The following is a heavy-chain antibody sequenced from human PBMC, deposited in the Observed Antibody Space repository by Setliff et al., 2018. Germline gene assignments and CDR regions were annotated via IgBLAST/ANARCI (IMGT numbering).Heavy chain of an antibody. D-gene: IGHD3-16*01. CDR1: GGPFSSYY. Sequence: SETLSLTCAVYGGPFSSYYWSWIRQPPGKGLEWIGEINHSGSTSYNPSLESRVTISVDTSKNQFSLKLSSVTAADTAVYYCARLRGAFDYWGQGTLVTVSS. CDR2: INHSGST. J-gene: IGHJ4*02. V-gene: IGHV4-34*01. CDR3: ARLRGAFDY.